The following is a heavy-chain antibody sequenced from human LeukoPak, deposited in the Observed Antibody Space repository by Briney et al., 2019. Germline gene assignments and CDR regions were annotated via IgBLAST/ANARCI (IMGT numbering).Heavy chain of an antibody. CDR2: INPKSGRT. J-gene: IGHJ4*02. D-gene: IGHD6-13*01. V-gene: IGHV1-8*01. Sequence: ASVKVSCKASGYTFTSSDINWVRQATGQGLEWMGWINPKSGRTGYAMKFQARVSMTMNTSISTAYMEVSSLRFEDTAVYYCARGRSGLAAAGAYDYWGQGTLITVSS. CDR1: GYTFTSSD. CDR3: ARGRSGLAAAGAYDY.